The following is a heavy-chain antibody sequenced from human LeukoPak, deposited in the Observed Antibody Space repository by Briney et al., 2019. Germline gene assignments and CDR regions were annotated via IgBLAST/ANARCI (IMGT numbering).Heavy chain of an antibody. CDR3: ARDYRLDTAMVTGYYFDY. V-gene: IGHV3-20*04. CDR2: INWNGGST. D-gene: IGHD5-18*01. Sequence: AGGSLRLSCAASGFTFDDYGMSWVRQAPGKGLEWVSGINWNGGSTGYADSVKGRFTISRDNAKNSLYLQVNSLRAEDTALYYCARDYRLDTAMVTGYYFDYWGQGTLVTVSS. CDR1: GFTFDDYG. J-gene: IGHJ4*02.